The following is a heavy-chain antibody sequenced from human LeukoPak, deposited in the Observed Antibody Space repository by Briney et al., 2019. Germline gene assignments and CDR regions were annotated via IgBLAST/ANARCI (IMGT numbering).Heavy chain of an antibody. J-gene: IGHJ4*02. CDR3: ARFHPAALNYIDQ. D-gene: IGHD2-2*01. V-gene: IGHV4-38-2*02. Sequence: SETLSLTGSVSGYSISSTYYWGWIRQTPGKGLEWIGTIYHVGSPYYSPSLKSRVTISLYTAENQFSLRLDSVTDADTAVYYCARFHPAALNYIDQWGQGTLVTVSS. CDR2: IYHVGSP. CDR1: GYSISSTYY.